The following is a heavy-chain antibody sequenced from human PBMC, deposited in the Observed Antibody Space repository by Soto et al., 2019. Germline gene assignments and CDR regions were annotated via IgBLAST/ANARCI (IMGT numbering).Heavy chain of an antibody. D-gene: IGHD6-6*01. Sequence: EVQLVESGGVVVQPGGSLRLSCAASGFTFDAYTMHWVRQAPGKGLEWVSLISWGSPYTYYADSVKGRFTISRDNGQNVLYLQMNSLRTEDTALDYCTKVSYPDSSSSVTLFDYWGQGTLVTVSS. CDR2: ISWGSPYT. CDR3: TKVSYPDSSSSVTLFDY. V-gene: IGHV3-43*01. J-gene: IGHJ4*02. CDR1: GFTFDAYT.